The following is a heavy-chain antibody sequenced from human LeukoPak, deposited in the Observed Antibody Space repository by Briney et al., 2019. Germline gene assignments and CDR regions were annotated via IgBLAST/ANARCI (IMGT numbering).Heavy chain of an antibody. V-gene: IGHV3-23*01. CDR2: ISGSGGST. D-gene: IGHD5-18*01. CDR1: GFTFSSYA. Sequence: QAGGSLRLSCAASGFTFSSYAMSWVRQAPGKGLEWVSAISGSGGSTYYADSVKGRFTISRDNSKNTLYLQMNSLRAEDTAVYYCAKGLTRGYIYGQDNPDYWGQGTLVTVSS. CDR3: AKGLTRGYIYGQDNPDY. J-gene: IGHJ4*02.